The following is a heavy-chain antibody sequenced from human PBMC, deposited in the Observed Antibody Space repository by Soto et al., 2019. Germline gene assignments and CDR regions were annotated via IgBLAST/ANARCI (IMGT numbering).Heavy chain of an antibody. D-gene: IGHD3-10*01. CDR1: GYTFTSYD. CDR2: MNPNSGNA. J-gene: IGHJ5*02. V-gene: IGHV1-8*01. Sequence: ASVKVSCKASGYTFTSYDINWVRQATGQGLEWMGWMNPNSGNAGSAQKFQGRVTMTRNTSISTAYMELSRLRSDDTAVYYCARGTYYYGSGSYYYNWFDPWGQGTLVTVSS. CDR3: ARGTYYYGSGSYYYNWFDP.